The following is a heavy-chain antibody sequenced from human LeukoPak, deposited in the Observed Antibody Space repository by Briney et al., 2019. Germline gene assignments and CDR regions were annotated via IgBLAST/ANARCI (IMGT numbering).Heavy chain of an antibody. CDR3: ARDVDTFFDS. CDR2: IYFSGTT. D-gene: IGHD5-18*01. J-gene: IGHJ4*02. CDR1: VDSISNYYY. V-gene: IGHV4-4*07. Sequence: SETLSLTCTVSVDSISNYYYWSWIQQPAGKGLEWIGRIYFSGTTIYNPSLKSRVTMSLDTSKNQFSLKLTSVTAADTAVYYCARDVDTFFDSWGQGTLVTVSS.